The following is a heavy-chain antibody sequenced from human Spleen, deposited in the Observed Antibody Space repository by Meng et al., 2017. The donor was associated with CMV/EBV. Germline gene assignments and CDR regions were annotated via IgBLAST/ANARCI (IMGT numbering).Heavy chain of an antibody. CDR2: IKQDGSEK. V-gene: IGHV3-7*01. CDR1: GFTFSSYW. D-gene: IGHD6-19*01. CDR3: ARAAQGSGWYIATISYFQH. J-gene: IGHJ1*01. Sequence: GGFLRLSCAASGFTFSSYWMSWVRQAPGKGLEWVANIKQDGSEKYYVDSVKGRFTISRDNAKNSLYLQMNSLRAEDTAVYYCARAAQGSGWYIATISYFQHWGQGTLVTVSS.